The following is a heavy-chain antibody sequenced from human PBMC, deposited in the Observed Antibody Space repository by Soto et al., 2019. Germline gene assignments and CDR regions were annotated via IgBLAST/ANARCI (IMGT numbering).Heavy chain of an antibody. J-gene: IGHJ4*02. CDR2: IIPIFGTA. D-gene: IGHD3-10*02. Sequence: QVQLVQSGAEVKTPGSSVKVSCKASGGIFTRYDIRWVRQAPGQGLEWMGAIIPIFGTANYAQKFQGRVTMTADATTSTAYMELSSLRSEDTAMYYCAINEGRDVSTFDYWGQGTLVTGSS. V-gene: IGHV1-69*01. CDR3: AINEGRDVSTFDY. CDR1: GGIFTRYD.